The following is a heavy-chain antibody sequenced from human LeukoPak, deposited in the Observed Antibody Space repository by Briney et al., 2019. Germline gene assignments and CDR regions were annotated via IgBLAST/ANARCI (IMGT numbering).Heavy chain of an antibody. CDR1: GFTFSSYT. CDR2: IYSGGST. CDR3: ARMGYDAFDI. D-gene: IGHD3-16*01. V-gene: IGHV3-53*01. Sequence: PGGSLRLSCAASGFTFSSYTMTWVRQAPGKGLEWVSVIYSGGSTYYADSVKGRFTISRDNSKNTLYLQMNSLRAEDTAVYYCARMGYDAFDIWGHGTMVTVSA. J-gene: IGHJ3*02.